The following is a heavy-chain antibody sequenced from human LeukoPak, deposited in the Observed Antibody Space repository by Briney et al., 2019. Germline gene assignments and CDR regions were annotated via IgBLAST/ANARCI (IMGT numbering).Heavy chain of an antibody. CDR2: ISSDGSNK. CDR1: GFTFSSYS. D-gene: IGHD2-15*01. Sequence: PGGSLRLSCAASGFTFSSYSMHWVRQAPGKGLEWVAVISSDGSNKYYADSVKGRFTISRDNSKNTLYLQMNSLRPEDTAVYCCARSLSEKMPDCGGGRCYYFDYWGQGTLVTVSS. J-gene: IGHJ4*02. V-gene: IGHV3-30*04. CDR3: ARSLSEKMPDCGGGRCYYFDY.